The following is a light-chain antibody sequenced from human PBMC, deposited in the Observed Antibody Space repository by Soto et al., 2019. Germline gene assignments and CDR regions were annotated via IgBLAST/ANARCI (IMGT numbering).Light chain of an antibody. J-gene: IGLJ2*01. CDR3: SSYTSGSALIL. CDR1: SSDIGDYNF. CDR2: DVS. V-gene: IGLV2-14*03. Sequence: QSALTQPASVSESPGQSITISCTGNSSDIGDYNFVSWYQQHPGKAPKLIIFDVSRRPSGVSSRFTGSKSGNTASLTISGLQADDEADYHCSSYTSGSALILFGGGTKLTVL.